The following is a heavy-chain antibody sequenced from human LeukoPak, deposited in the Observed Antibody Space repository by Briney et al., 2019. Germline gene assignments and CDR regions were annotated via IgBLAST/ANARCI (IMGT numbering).Heavy chain of an antibody. V-gene: IGHV4-59*11. CDR3: ARRSYYFDY. CDR1: GGSISSHY. J-gene: IGHJ4*02. Sequence: PSETLSLTCTVSGGSISSHYWSWIRQPPGKGLEWIGYIYYSGSTNYNPSLKSRVTISVDTSKNQFSPKLSSVTAADTAVYYCARRSYYFDYWGQGTLVTVSS. CDR2: IYYSGST.